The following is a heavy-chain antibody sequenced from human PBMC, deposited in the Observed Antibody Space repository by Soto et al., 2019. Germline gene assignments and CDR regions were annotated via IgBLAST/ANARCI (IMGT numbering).Heavy chain of an antibody. D-gene: IGHD3-10*01. CDR3: AKADTGWFAP. CDR2: ITGSSGST. J-gene: IGHJ5*02. CDR1: GFTFGQFV. V-gene: IGHV3-23*01. Sequence: EEQLLESGGDLVQPGGSLRLSCAASGFTFGQFVMTWVRQAPGKGLGGVSTITGSSGSTTYTESVKGRFTISRDNSKNSLYLQMNNVRADDTAIYYCAKADTGWFAPWGRGTLVTVSS.